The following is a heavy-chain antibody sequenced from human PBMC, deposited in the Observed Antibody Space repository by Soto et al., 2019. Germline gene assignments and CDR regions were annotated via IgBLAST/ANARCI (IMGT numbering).Heavy chain of an antibody. Sequence: QVQLVQSGGGLVKPGGSLRLSFTTSGFTFNAFYMSWVRQAPGKGLEWVSYISSDSKTVYYADFVKGRFTISRDNAQNSLSLQMNSLSAGDTAVYYCVRDRAQAGIRLWGQGTMGTVYS. D-gene: IGHD5-18*01. CDR2: ISSDSKTV. V-gene: IGHV3-11*01. CDR3: VRDRAQAGIRL. J-gene: IGHJ4*02. CDR1: GFTFNAFY.